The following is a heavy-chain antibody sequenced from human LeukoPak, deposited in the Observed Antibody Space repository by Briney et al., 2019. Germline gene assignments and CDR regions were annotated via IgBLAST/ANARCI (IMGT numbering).Heavy chain of an antibody. Sequence: ASVKVSCKASGYTFTSYGISWVRQAPGQGLEWMGWISAYNGNTNYAQKLQGRVTMTTDTSTSTAYMELRSLRSDDTAVYYCAVLEVLMVYAPQGSGAFDIWGQGTMVTVSS. CDR3: AVLEVLMVYAPQGSGAFDI. J-gene: IGHJ3*02. CDR2: ISAYNGNT. D-gene: IGHD2-8*01. CDR1: GYTFTSYG. V-gene: IGHV1-18*01.